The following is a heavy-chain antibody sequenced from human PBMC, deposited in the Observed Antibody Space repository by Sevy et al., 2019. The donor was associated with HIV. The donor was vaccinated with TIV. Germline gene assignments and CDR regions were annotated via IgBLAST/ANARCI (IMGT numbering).Heavy chain of an antibody. CDR1: GYTFTGYY. V-gene: IGHV1-2*02. D-gene: IGHD3-10*01. CDR2: IDPNSGGT. CDR3: SRSVYGSRTYLNDY. Sequence: ASVNVSCKASGYTFTGYYMHWVRQAPGQGLEWMGWIDPNSGGTNYVQKFQGRVTMSTDTSISTAYMELSRLRSDDTALYYCSRSVYGSRTYLNDYWGQGTLVTVSS. J-gene: IGHJ4*02.